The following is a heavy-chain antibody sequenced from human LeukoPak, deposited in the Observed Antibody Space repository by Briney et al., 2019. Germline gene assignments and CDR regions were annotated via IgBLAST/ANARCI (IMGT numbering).Heavy chain of an antibody. Sequence: PGGSLRLSCAASGFTFSSYAMSWVRQAPGKGLEWVSAISGSGGSTYYADSVKGRFTISRDNSKKILSLQMNSLRPEDTAVYYCATDSWSENGIYDAFDIWGQGTMVTVSS. CDR3: ATDSWSENGIYDAFDI. J-gene: IGHJ3*02. CDR1: GFTFSSYA. V-gene: IGHV3-23*01. CDR2: ISGSGGST. D-gene: IGHD2-8*01.